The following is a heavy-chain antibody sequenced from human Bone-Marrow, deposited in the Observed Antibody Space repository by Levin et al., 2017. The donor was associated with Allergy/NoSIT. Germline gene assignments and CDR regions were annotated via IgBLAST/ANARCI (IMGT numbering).Heavy chain of an antibody. V-gene: IGHV3-11*01. D-gene: IGHD1/OR15-1a*01. CDR2: ITNSGTTI. CDR1: GFTFSDYY. CDR3: ARDMNKAYYYYGLDV. Sequence: GESLKISCAASGFTFSDYYMSWIRQAPGKGLEWVSYITNSGTTIYNADSVKGRFTISRDNAKNSLYLQMNSLRADDTAVYYCARDMNKAYYYYGLDVWGQGTTVTVSS. J-gene: IGHJ6*02.